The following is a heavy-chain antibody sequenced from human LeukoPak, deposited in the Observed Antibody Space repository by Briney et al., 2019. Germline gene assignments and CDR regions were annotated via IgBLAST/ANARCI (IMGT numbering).Heavy chain of an antibody. V-gene: IGHV3-74*01. CDR1: AFTFNTYW. J-gene: IGHJ6*03. CDR3: ARDPPPVLVAAPNYMDV. D-gene: IGHD2-15*01. CDR2: INGDESST. Sequence: GGSLRLSCAASAFTFNTYWMHWVRQVPGRGLEWVSRINGDESSTYYADSVKGRFTISRDNSKNTLYLQMNSLRAEDTAVYYCARDPPPVLVAAPNYMDVWGKGTTVTVSS.